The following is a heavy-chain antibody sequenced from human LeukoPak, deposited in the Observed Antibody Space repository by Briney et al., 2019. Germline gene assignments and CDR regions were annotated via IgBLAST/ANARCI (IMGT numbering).Heavy chain of an antibody. J-gene: IGHJ6*03. CDR2: INHSGST. CDR3: ARLHYGGNYGYYYYYMDV. Sequence: SETLSLTCAAYGGSFSGYYWSWIRQPPGKGLEWIGEINHSGSTNYNPSLKSRVTISVDTSKNQFSLKLSSVTAADTAVYYCARLHYGGNYGYYYYYMDVWGKGTTVTISS. V-gene: IGHV4-34*01. CDR1: GGSFSGYY. D-gene: IGHD4-23*01.